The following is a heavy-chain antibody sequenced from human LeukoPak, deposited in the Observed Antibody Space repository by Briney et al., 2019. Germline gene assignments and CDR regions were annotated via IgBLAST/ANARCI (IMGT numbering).Heavy chain of an antibody. CDR2: ISSSGSTI. CDR3: ARVSGVKYYYYGMDV. Sequence: GGSLRLSCAASGFTFSSYEMNWVRQAPGKGLEWVSYISSSGSTIYCADSVKGRFTISRDNVKNSLYLQMNSLRADDTAVYYCARVSGVKYYYYGMDVWGQGTRVTVSS. CDR1: GFTFSSYE. V-gene: IGHV3-48*03. D-gene: IGHD3-10*01. J-gene: IGHJ6*02.